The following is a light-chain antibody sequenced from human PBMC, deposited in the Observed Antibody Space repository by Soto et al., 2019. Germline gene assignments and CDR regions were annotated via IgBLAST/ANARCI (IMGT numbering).Light chain of an antibody. Sequence: EIVLTQSPGTLSLSPGERATLSCRASQSVSSNYLAWYQQKPGQAPRLLIYAASSRITGIPARFSGSGSGTEFTLTISSLQSEDFALYYCQQYNKWPLTFGGGTKVEIK. J-gene: IGKJ4*01. CDR2: AAS. CDR3: QQYNKWPLT. V-gene: IGKV3D-15*01. CDR1: QSVSSN.